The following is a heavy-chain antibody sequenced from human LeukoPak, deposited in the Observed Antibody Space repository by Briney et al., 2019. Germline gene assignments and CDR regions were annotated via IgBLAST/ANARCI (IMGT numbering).Heavy chain of an antibody. J-gene: IGHJ4*02. V-gene: IGHV4-61*01. CDR3: ARVSVAGTGPDY. CDR1: GGSVSSSNYY. CDR2: FSYNVHS. D-gene: IGHD6-13*01. Sequence: SETLSLTCTVSGGSVSSSNYYWRWIRQSPGKGLEWVGFFSYNVHSDYNPSLKSRVTISIDTSRNQFSLRLTSVTAADTAIYYCARVSVAGTGPDYWGQGTLVTVSS.